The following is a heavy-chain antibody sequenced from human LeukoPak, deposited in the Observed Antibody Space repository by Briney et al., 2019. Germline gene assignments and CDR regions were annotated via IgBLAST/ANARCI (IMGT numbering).Heavy chain of an antibody. CDR1: GYPFNSYA. D-gene: IGHD3-10*01. V-gene: IGHV1-18*01. CDR3: ARREQSYGSLVDY. CDR2: INPYNDKT. J-gene: IGHJ4*02. Sequence: ASAKVFCKASGYPFNSYAITWVRQAPGEGLEWIGWINPYNDKTYYAQKVQGRVTMTIDKSTSTAYMELRSLRSDETAVYYCARREQSYGSLVDYWGQGTLVTVSS.